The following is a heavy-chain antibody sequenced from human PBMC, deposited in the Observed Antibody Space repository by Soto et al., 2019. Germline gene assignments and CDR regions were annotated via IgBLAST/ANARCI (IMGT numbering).Heavy chain of an antibody. CDR1: GFTFNNYG. J-gene: IGHJ4*02. V-gene: IGHV3-23*01. Sequence: GGSLRLSCAASGFTFNNYGMSWVRQAPGKGLEWVSFISASGSNRYYADSVKGRFTISRDNSENTLYLEMNSLRAEDTAVFYCATGYSTGWYDFDSWGQGTMVTVSS. CDR2: ISASGSNR. CDR3: ATGYSTGWYDFDS. D-gene: IGHD2-8*02.